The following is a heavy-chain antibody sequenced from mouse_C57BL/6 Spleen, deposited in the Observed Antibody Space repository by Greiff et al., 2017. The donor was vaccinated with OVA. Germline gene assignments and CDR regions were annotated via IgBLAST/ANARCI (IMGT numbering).Heavy chain of an antibody. CDR1: GYTFTSYW. Sequence: VQLQQPGAELVRPGSSVKLSCKASGYTFTSYWMDWVKQRPGQGLEWIGNIYPSDSETHYNQKFKDKATLTVDKSSSTAYMQLSSLTSEDSAVYYCARGGDYYGSSYWFAYWGQGTLVTVSA. D-gene: IGHD1-1*01. CDR3: ARGGDYYGSSYWFAY. CDR2: IYPSDSET. V-gene: IGHV1-61*01. J-gene: IGHJ3*01.